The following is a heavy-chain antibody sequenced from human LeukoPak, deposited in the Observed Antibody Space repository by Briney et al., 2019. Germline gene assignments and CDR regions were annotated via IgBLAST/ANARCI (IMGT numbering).Heavy chain of an antibody. CDR2: ISGDGVST. V-gene: IGHV3-43*02. Sequence: GGSLRLSCVASGLPIGDFAMHWVRQAPGQGLEWVSLISGDGVSTFFTDSVKGRFSISRDNSKNSLFLEMSSLRTEDTAMYYCARESGRFDYWGQGTLVAVSS. CDR1: GLPIGDFA. J-gene: IGHJ4*02. CDR3: ARESGRFDY.